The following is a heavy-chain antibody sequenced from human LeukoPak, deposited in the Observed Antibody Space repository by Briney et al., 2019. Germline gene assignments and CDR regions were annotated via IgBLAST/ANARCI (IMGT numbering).Heavy chain of an antibody. CDR2: IYYSGST. CDR1: GGSISSYY. J-gene: IGHJ4*02. CDR3: ARYYYDSSVYYNLDY. Sequence: PSETLSLTCTVSGGSISSYYWSWIRQPPGKGLEWIGYIYYSGSTNYNPSLKSRVTISVDTSKNQFSLKLTSVTAADTAVYYCARYYYDSSVYYNLDYWGQGTLVTVSS. V-gene: IGHV4-59*01. D-gene: IGHD3-22*01.